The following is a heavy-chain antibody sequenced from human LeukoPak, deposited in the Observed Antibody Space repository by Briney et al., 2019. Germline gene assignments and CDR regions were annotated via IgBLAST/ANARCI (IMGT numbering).Heavy chain of an antibody. CDR3: ARETAVSGGIYFDY. V-gene: IGHV3-74*01. J-gene: IGHJ4*02. CDR2: INSDGSTT. CDR1: GCTFSNYW. Sequence: GGSLRLSCAASGCTFSNYWLHWVRQAPGKGLVWVSRINSDGSTTTYADSVKGRFTISRDNAKNTLYLQMNSLRAEDTDVYYCARETAVSGGIYFDYWGQGTLVTVSS. D-gene: IGHD3-10*01.